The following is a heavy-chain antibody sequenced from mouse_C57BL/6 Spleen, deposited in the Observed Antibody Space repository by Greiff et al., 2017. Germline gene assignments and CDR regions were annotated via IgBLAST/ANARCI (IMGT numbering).Heavy chain of an antibody. CDR1: GYAFTNYL. Sequence: QVQLQQSGAELVRPGTSVKVSCKASGYAFTNYLMEWVKQRPGQGLEWIGVINPGSGGTNYNEKFKGKATLTADKSSSTAYMQLSSLTSEDSAVYFGAFGLFDYWGQGTTLTVSS. CDR3: AFGLFDY. J-gene: IGHJ2*01. V-gene: IGHV1-54*01. CDR2: INPGSGGT.